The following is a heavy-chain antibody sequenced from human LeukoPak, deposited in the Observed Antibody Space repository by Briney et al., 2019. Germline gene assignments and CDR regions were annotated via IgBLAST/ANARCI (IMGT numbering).Heavy chain of an antibody. D-gene: IGHD2-2*01. J-gene: IGHJ4*02. V-gene: IGHV4-39*01. CDR1: RGSISSSSYY. Sequence: SEALSLTCTVSRGSISSSSYYWAWIRQPPGKGLEWIGMIYHSGSTYYNPSLKSRVTISVDTSKNQFSLKLSSVTAADTAVYYCARQVCSSISCYVDYWGQRTLVTVSS. CDR3: ARQVCSSISCYVDY. CDR2: IYHSGST.